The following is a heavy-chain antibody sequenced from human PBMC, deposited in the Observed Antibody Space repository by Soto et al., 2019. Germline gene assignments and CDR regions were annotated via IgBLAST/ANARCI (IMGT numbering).Heavy chain of an antibody. CDR3: ARTAYGQQQAKFDY. CDR1: GGSFSGYY. J-gene: IGHJ4*02. D-gene: IGHD6-13*01. V-gene: IGHV4-34*01. CDR2: INHRGST. Sequence: PSETLSLTCAVYGGSFSGYYWSWIRQPPGKGLEWIGEINHRGSTNYNPSLKSRVTISVDTSKNQFSLKLSSVTAADTAVYYCARTAYGQQQAKFDYWGQGTLVTVSS.